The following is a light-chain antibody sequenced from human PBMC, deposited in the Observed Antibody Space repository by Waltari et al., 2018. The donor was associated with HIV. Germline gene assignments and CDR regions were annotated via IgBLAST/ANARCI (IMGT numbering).Light chain of an antibody. V-gene: IGKV1-33*01. CDR3: QQYDSLPRYT. CDR1: QDISNY. Sequence: DIQMTQSPSSLSASVGDRVTITCQASQDISNYLNWYQHKPGKAPKVLIYDASTLETGVPSRFSGSGSGTDFTFTISSLQPEDIATYYCQQYDSLPRYTFGQGTKLEIK. J-gene: IGKJ2*01. CDR2: DAS.